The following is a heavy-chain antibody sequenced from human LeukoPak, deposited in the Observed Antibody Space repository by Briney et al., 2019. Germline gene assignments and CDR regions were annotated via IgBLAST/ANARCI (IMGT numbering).Heavy chain of an antibody. J-gene: IGHJ6*02. CDR1: GYTFTSYG. V-gene: IGHV1-18*01. CDR3: ARLLLSRYYDFWSGMDV. D-gene: IGHD3-3*01. CDR2: ISAYNGNT. Sequence: ASVKVSCKASGYTFTSYGISWVRQAPGQGLEWMGWISAYNGNTNYAQKLQGRVTMTTDTSTSTAYMELRSLRSDDTAVYYCARLLLSRYYDFWSGMDVWGQGTTVTVSS.